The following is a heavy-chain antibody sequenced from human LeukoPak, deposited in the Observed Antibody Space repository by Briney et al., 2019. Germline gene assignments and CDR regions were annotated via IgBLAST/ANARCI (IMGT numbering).Heavy chain of an antibody. CDR2: INGGNGNT. J-gene: IGHJ6*02. Sequence: ASVKVSCKASGYTFTNYAMHWVRQAPGQSLEWMGWINGGNGNTKYSQKFQGRVTITRDTSASTAYMELSSLRSEDTAVYYCARGYGSSWPYGMDVWGQGTTVTVSS. D-gene: IGHD6-13*01. CDR3: ARGYGSSWPYGMDV. CDR1: GYTFTNYA. V-gene: IGHV1-3*01.